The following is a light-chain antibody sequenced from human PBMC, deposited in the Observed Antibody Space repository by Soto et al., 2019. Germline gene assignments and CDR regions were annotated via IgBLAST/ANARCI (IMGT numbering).Light chain of an antibody. CDR1: QNIRNY. Sequence: DIQMTQSPSSLSASVGDRVTITCQASQNIRNYLNWYQQKPGKAPKLLIYDASNLQTGVPSRFSGSGSGTHFTFTISGLQPEDFATYFCQHHDPLPLFTFGPGTKVDMK. J-gene: IGKJ3*01. V-gene: IGKV1-33*01. CDR2: DAS. CDR3: QHHDPLPLFT.